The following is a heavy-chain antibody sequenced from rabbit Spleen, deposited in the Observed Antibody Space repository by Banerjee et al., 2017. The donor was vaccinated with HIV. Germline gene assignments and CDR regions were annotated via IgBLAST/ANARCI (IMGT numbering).Heavy chain of an antibody. CDR1: GFSFSSSDY. J-gene: IGHJ4*01. D-gene: IGHD1-1*01. CDR2: IAGGSSGFT. Sequence: QSLEESGGDLVKPGASLTLTCTASGFSFSSSDYMCWVRQAPGKGLEWISCIAGGSSGFTYSATWAKGRFTISKTSSTTVTLQMTSLTVAYTATYFCARDLVAVIGWNFNLWGPGTLVTVS. V-gene: IGHV1S40*01. CDR3: ARDLVAVIGWNFNL.